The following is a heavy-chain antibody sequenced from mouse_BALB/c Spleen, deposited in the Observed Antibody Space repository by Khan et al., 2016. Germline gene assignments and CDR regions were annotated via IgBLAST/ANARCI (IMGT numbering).Heavy chain of an antibody. CDR1: GFTFSSYA. V-gene: IGHV5-6-5*01. Sequence: EVELVESGGGLVKPGGSLKFSCAASGFTFSSYAMSWVRQTPEKRLEWVASISSGGTTYYPDSVKGRFTISRDDARNILYLQMNSLRSEDTAIYYCAREGNALDCWGQGTSVTVSS. CDR2: ISSGGTT. CDR3: AREGNALDC. J-gene: IGHJ4*01.